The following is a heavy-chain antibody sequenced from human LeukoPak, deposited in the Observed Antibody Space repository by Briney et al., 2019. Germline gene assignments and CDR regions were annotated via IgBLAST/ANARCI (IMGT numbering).Heavy chain of an antibody. CDR2: IYPDDSDT. V-gene: IGHV5-51*01. Sequence: GESLKISCKGSGYRFTNYWIGWVRQMPGKGLEWMGIIYPDDSDTRYSPSFQGQVTISADKSTNTAYLQWTNLKASDSAMYYCAREGWFGESSFAYWGQGTLVTVSS. J-gene: IGHJ4*02. CDR3: AREGWFGESSFAY. CDR1: GYRFTNYW. D-gene: IGHD3-10*01.